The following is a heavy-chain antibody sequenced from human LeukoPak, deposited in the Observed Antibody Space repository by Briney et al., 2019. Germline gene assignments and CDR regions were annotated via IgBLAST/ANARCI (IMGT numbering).Heavy chain of an antibody. V-gene: IGHV1-3*01. J-gene: IGHJ6*02. D-gene: IGHD2-15*01. CDR1: GDTFSSHT. CDR2: INAGNGNT. Sequence: ASVKVSCKASGDTFSSHTMHWVGQGPGQRLEWMGGINAGNGNTKYSQKFQGRVTITRDTSASTASMGLRSLTSEDTAVYYCARAYCTGGSCLYYYHYGMDVWGQETTVTVSS. CDR3: ARAYCTGGSCLYYYHYGMDV.